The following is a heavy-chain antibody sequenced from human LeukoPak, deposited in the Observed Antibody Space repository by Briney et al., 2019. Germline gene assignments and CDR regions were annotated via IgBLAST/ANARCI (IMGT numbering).Heavy chain of an antibody. CDR3: ARRPWVDYYDSTGYYFWFDP. CDR2: IYYSGRT. V-gene: IGHV4-39*01. D-gene: IGHD3-22*01. CDR1: GGSINSHTHY. J-gene: IGHJ5*02. Sequence: SETLSLTGTGSGGSINSHTHYWGWIRQPPGKGLEWIGTIYYSGRTYYNPSLKNRVTISVDTAKNQFSLELSSVTAADTAVYYCARRPWVDYYDSTGYYFWFDPWGQGTLVTVSS.